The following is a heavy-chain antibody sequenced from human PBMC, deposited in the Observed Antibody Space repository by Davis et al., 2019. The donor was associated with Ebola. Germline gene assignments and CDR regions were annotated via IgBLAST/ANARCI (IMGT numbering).Heavy chain of an antibody. J-gene: IGHJ5*02. CDR2: INHSGST. CDR3: ARAIGGYGPWFDP. Sequence: SETLSPTFAVYGWSFSGYYCSWFRQPPGKGLEWIGKINHSGSTNYNPSLKSRVTTSVDTSKNQFSLKQSSVTAADTAVYYCARAIGGYGPWFDPWGQGTLVTVSS. D-gene: IGHD3-16*01. CDR1: GWSFSGYY. V-gene: IGHV4-34*01.